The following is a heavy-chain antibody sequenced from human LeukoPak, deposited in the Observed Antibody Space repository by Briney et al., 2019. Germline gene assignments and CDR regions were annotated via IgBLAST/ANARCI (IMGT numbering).Heavy chain of an antibody. V-gene: IGHV3-23*01. Sequence: GGSLRLSCAASGFTVSSNYMSWVRQAPGKGLEWVSAISGSGGSTYYADSVKDRFTISRDSSKNTLYLQMNSLRAEDTAVYYCAKSLDSSGWFVHDAFDIWGQGTMVTVSS. CDR3: AKSLDSSGWFVHDAFDI. CDR1: GFTVSSNY. CDR2: ISGSGGST. D-gene: IGHD6-19*01. J-gene: IGHJ3*02.